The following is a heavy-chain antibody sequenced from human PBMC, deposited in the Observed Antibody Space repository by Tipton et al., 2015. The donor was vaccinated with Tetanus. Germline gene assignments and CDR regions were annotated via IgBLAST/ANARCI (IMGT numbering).Heavy chain of an antibody. J-gene: IGHJ4*02. CDR2: FPHSGST. V-gene: IGHV4-31*03. D-gene: IGHD5-12*01. CDR1: GGSISSGDYF. Sequence: TLSLTCSVSGGSISSGDYFWSWIRQLPGKGLECLGNFPHSGSTYYDPSLKIRVTISTDTSKNQFSLRLSSVTAADTAVYYCARVRRGATTDLDYWGQGTLVTGSS. CDR3: ARVRRGATTDLDY.